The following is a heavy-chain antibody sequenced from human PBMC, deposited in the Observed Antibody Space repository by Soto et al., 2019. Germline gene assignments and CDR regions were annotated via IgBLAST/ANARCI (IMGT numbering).Heavy chain of an antibody. J-gene: IGHJ6*02. D-gene: IGHD6-19*01. Sequence: SETLSLTCTVSGGSISSSSYYWGWIRQPPGKGLEWIGSIYYSGSTYYNPSLKSRVTISVDTSKNQFSLKLSSVTAADTAVYYCARHRAVANSPEYYYYYYGMDVWGQGTTVTVSS. CDR2: IYYSGST. CDR3: ARHRAVANSPEYYYYYYGMDV. CDR1: GGSISSSSYY. V-gene: IGHV4-39*01.